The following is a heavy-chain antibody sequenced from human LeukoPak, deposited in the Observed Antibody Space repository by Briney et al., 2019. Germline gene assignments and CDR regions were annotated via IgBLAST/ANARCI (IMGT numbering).Heavy chain of an antibody. Sequence: SETLSLTCAVYGGSFSGYYWSWIRQPPGKGLEWIGEINHSGSTNYNPSLKSRVTISVDTSENQFSLKLSSVTAVDTAVYYCASMYEASADYWGQGTLVTVSS. V-gene: IGHV4-34*01. CDR3: ASMYEASADY. D-gene: IGHD2-8*01. CDR1: GGSFSGYY. CDR2: INHSGST. J-gene: IGHJ4*02.